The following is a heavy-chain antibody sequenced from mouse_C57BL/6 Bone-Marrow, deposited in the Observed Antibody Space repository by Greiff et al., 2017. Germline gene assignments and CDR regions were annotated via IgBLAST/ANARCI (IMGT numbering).Heavy chain of an antibody. Sequence: EVQLQQSGAELVKPGASVKLSCTASGFNIKDYYIHWVKQRTEQGLEWIGRIDPEDGETKYAPKFQDKATITADTSSNTAYLQLSSLTSEYTAVDYCTRSLIYYGTNYWGQGTTLTVSS. V-gene: IGHV14-2*01. J-gene: IGHJ2*01. CDR1: GFNIKDYY. D-gene: IGHD1-1*01. CDR2: IDPEDGET. CDR3: TRSLIYYGTNY.